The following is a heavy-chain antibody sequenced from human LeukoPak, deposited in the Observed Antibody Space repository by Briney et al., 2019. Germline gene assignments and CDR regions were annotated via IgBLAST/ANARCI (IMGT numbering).Heavy chain of an antibody. CDR2: IYHSGST. CDR3: ASAWDSSSWYVVDP. Sequence: ASETLSLTCTVSGGSISSGGYYWSWIRQHPGKGLEWIGYIYHSGSTYYNPSLKSRVTISVDRSKNQFSLKLSSVTAADTAVYYCASAWDSSSWYVVDPWGQGTLVTVSS. CDR1: GGSISSGGYY. D-gene: IGHD6-13*01. V-gene: IGHV4-30-2*01. J-gene: IGHJ5*02.